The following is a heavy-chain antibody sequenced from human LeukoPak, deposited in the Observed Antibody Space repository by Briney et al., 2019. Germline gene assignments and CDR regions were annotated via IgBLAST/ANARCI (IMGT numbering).Heavy chain of an antibody. D-gene: IGHD3-22*01. V-gene: IGHV4-59*01. J-gene: IGHJ4*02. CDR3: ARKYYYDSSGYDY. CDR2: IYYSGST. CDR1: GGSISSYY. Sequence: SETLSLTCTVSGGSISSYYWSWIRQPPGKGLEWIGYIYYSGSTNYNPSLKSRVTISVDTSKNQFSLKLSSVAAADTAVYYCARKYYYDSSGYDYWGQGTLVTVSS.